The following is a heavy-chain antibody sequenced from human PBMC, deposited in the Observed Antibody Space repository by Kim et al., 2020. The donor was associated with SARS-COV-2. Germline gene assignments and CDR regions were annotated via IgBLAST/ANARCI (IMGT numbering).Heavy chain of an antibody. V-gene: IGHV3-23*01. Sequence: GGSLRLSCAASGFTFSSYAMSWVRQAPGKGLEWVSAISGSGGSTYYADSVKGRFTISRDNSKNTLYLQMNSLRAEDTAVYYCAKEIDPPVDTAMADFDYWGQGTLVTVSS. D-gene: IGHD5-18*01. CDR2: ISGSGGST. J-gene: IGHJ4*02. CDR3: AKEIDPPVDTAMADFDY. CDR1: GFTFSSYA.